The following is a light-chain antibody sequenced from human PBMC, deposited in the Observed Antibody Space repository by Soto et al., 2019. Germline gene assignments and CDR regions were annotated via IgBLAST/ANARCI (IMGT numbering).Light chain of an antibody. Sequence: EIVLTQSPATLSLSPGERATLSCRASQSVTSYLAWYQQKPGQAPRLLIYDASTRATGIPARFAGSGSGTDFTLTISSQEPEDFAVYYCQQRSNWPLTFGGGTKVDIK. CDR1: QSVTSY. V-gene: IGKV3-11*01. CDR2: DAS. J-gene: IGKJ4*01. CDR3: QQRSNWPLT.